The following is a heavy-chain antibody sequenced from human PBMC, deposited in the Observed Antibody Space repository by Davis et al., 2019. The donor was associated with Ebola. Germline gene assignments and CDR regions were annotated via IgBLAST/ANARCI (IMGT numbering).Heavy chain of an antibody. CDR3: VRGIYGDPPAFDM. CDR2: VGIDGSNK. D-gene: IGHD4/OR15-4a*01. J-gene: IGHJ3*02. V-gene: IGHV3-30-3*01. CDR1: AFTFSNYV. Sequence: GGSLRLSCAPSAFTFSNYVMHWVRQAPGQALEWVAHVGIDGSNKYYADSVKGRFTISRDNSKKMLFVQMDYLRVEDTAVYYCVRGIYGDPPAFDMWGQGTMVTVSS.